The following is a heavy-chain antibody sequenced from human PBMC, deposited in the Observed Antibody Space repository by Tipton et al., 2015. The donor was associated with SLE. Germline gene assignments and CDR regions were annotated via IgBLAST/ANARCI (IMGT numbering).Heavy chain of an antibody. J-gene: IGHJ3*02. CDR3: ARERVAARPDAFGS. Sequence: SLRLSCAASGFTFSSYWMSWVRQAPGKGLEWVANIKQDGSEKYYVDSVKGRFTISRDNAKNSLYLQMNSLRAEDTAVYYCARERVAARPDAFGSWGKGTVGT. CDR1: GFTFSSYW. CDR2: IKQDGSEK. V-gene: IGHV3-7*05. D-gene: IGHD6-6*01.